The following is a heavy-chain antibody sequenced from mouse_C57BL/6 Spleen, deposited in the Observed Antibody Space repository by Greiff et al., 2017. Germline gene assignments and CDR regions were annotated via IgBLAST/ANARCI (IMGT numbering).Heavy chain of an antibody. CDR2: TLPGSGST. CDR1: GYTFTGYW. Sequence: VQLQQPGAELMKPGASVKLSCKATGYTFTGYWIEWVKQRPGHGLEWIGETLPGSGSTNYNEKFTGKATFSANTSSNTAYMQLISQSTVDSSIIYYARGADVCDYWGQGTTLTVSS. V-gene: IGHV1-9*01. J-gene: IGHJ2*01. CDR3: ARGADVCDY.